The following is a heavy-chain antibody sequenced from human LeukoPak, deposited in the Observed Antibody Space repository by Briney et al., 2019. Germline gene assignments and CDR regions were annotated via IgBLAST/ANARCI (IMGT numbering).Heavy chain of an antibody. V-gene: IGHV4-59*08. CDR3: ARHSPLGFGESTD. D-gene: IGHD3-10*01. CDR1: GGSISSYY. Sequence: SGTLSLTCTVSGGSISSYYWNWIRQPPGKGLEWIGYIYYSGSTNYNPSLKSRVTISVDTSKNQFSLKLSSVTAADTAVYYCARHSPLGFGESTDWGQGTLVTVSS. CDR2: IYYSGST. J-gene: IGHJ4*02.